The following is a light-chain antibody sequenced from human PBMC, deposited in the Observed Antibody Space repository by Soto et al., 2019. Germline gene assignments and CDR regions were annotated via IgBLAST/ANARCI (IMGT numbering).Light chain of an antibody. V-gene: IGKV3-11*01. CDR3: QQHSTLPFT. CDR1: QSISSY. CDR2: DAS. J-gene: IGKJ3*01. Sequence: EIVLTQSPATLSSSPGERDTLSCRASQSISSYLAWYQQKPDQAPRLLIYDASNMDTGIPSRFSGSGSGTDFTLTISSLEPEDFAVYYCQQHSTLPFTFGHGTKVDIK.